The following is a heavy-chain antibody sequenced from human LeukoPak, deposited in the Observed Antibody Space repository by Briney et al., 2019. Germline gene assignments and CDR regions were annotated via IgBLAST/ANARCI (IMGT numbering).Heavy chain of an antibody. Sequence: SETLSLTCTVSGGSISNYYWSWIRQPPGKGLEWVGYIYYSGSTNYNPSLKSRVTISVDTSKNQFSLKLSSVTAADTAVYYCAREVDGAYYFDYWGQGTLVTVSS. D-gene: IGHD4-17*01. CDR1: GGSISNYY. CDR3: AREVDGAYYFDY. J-gene: IGHJ4*02. CDR2: IYYSGST. V-gene: IGHV4-59*01.